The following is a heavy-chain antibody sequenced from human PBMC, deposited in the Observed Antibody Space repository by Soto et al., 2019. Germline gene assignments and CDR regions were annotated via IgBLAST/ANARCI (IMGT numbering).Heavy chain of an antibody. V-gene: IGHV3-23*01. CDR3: AKLNPLFGHSDYYYGMDV. D-gene: IGHD3-3*01. J-gene: IGHJ6*02. CDR1: GFTFSSYA. CDR2: ISGSGGST. Sequence: GGSLRLSCAASGFTFSSYAMSWVRQAPGKGLEWVSAISGSGGSTYYADSVKGRFTISRDNSKNTLYLQMNSLRAEDTAVYYCAKLNPLFGHSDYYYGMDVWGQGTTVTVSS.